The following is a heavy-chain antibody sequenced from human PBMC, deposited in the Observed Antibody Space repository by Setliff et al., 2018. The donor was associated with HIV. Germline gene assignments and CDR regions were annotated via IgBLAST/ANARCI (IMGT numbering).Heavy chain of an antibody. CDR2: INTETGNP. V-gene: IGHV7-4-1*02. CDR1: GYTLTTFG. Sequence: ASVKVSCKASGYTLTTFGISRVRQARGQGLEWMGWINTETGNPMYAQGFRGRFVFSLDTSVSTAYLQITSLKTEDTAMYYCARVGSYWSTFDYWGQGALVTVSS. CDR3: ARVGSYWSTFDY. J-gene: IGHJ4*02. D-gene: IGHD1-26*01.